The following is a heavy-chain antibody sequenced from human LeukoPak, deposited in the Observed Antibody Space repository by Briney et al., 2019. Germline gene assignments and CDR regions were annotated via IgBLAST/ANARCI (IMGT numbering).Heavy chain of an antibody. Sequence: PGGSLRLSCAASGFTFSSYDMHWVRQATGKGLEWVSAIGTAGDTYYPGSVKGRFTISRENAKNSLYLQMNRLRAGDTAVYYCARGGQGYCSSTSCPAGYYYYYYGMDVWGQGTTVTVSS. V-gene: IGHV3-13*01. J-gene: IGHJ6*02. CDR1: GFTFSSYD. CDR2: IGTAGDT. D-gene: IGHD2-2*01. CDR3: ARGGQGYCSSTSCPAGYYYYYYGMDV.